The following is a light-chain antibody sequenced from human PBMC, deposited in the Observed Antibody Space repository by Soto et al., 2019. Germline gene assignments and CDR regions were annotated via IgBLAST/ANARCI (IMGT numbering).Light chain of an antibody. V-gene: IGKV1-5*03. CDR3: QQYNSYPYT. CDR1: QSISTW. Sequence: DIQMTQSPSTLSASVGDRVTITCRASQSISTWLAWYQQKPGKAPNLLIYKASSLESGVPSRFSGSGSGTEFTLTISSLQPDDVASYYCQQYNSYPYTFGQGTKVEIK. CDR2: KAS. J-gene: IGKJ2*01.